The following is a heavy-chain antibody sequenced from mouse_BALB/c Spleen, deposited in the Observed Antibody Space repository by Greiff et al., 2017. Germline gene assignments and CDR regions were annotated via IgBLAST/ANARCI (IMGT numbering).Heavy chain of an antibody. J-gene: IGHJ2*01. CDR3: ARHGYGNYFDY. CDR2: ISSGGSYT. Sequence: EVQLVESGGGLVKPGGSLKLSCAASGFTFSSYAMSWVRQTPEKRLEWVATISSGGSYTYYPDSVKGRFTISRDNAKNTLYLQMSSLRSEDTAMYYCARHGYGNYFDYWGQGTTLTVSS. V-gene: IGHV5-9-3*01. D-gene: IGHD2-1*01. CDR1: GFTFSSYA.